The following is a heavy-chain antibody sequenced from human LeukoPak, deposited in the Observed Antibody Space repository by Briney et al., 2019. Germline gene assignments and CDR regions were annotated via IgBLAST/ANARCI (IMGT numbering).Heavy chain of an antibody. CDR2: ISAYNGNT. J-gene: IGHJ6*02. D-gene: IGHD6-19*01. V-gene: IGHV1-18*01. CDR3: ARIGSDNDSSGWYYYYYGMDV. CDR1: GYTFTSYD. Sequence: GASVKVSCKASGYTFTSYDINWVRQAPGQGLEWMGWISAYNGNTNYAQKLQGRVTMTTDTSTSTAYMGLRSLRSDDTAVYYCARIGSDNDSSGWYYYYYGMDVWGQGTTVTVSS.